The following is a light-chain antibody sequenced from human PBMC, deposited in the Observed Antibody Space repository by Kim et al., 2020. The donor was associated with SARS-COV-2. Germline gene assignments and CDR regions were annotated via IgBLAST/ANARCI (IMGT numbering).Light chain of an antibody. CDR1: QSVSTS. J-gene: IGKJ4*01. V-gene: IGKV3-11*01. CDR3: QQRSNWPLT. Sequence: EIVLTQSPATLSLSPGERATLSCRASQSVSTSLAWYQQIPGQAPRLLIYGASNRATGIPARFSGSGSGTDFTLTISSLEPEDSAVYYCQQRSNWPLTFGGGTKVEIK. CDR2: GAS.